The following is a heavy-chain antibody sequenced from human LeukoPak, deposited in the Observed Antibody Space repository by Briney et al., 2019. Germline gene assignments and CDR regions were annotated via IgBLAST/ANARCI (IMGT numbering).Heavy chain of an antibody. D-gene: IGHD1-26*01. CDR2: IYSGGST. Sequence: GGSLRLSCAASGFTVSSNYMSWVRQAPGKGLEWVSVIYSGGSTYYADSVKGRFTISRDNSKNTLYLQMNSLRAEDTAVYYCAREGPSPEWEPGEAFDIWGQGTMVTVSS. J-gene: IGHJ3*02. CDR1: GFTVSSNY. V-gene: IGHV3-66*01. CDR3: AREGPSPEWEPGEAFDI.